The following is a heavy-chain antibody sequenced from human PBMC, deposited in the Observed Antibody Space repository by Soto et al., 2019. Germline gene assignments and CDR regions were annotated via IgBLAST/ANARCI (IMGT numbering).Heavy chain of an antibody. CDR3: ATDFSSSWYLDAFDI. D-gene: IGHD6-13*01. Sequence: GASVKVSCKVSGYTLTELSMHWVRQAPGKGLEWMGGFDPEDGETIYAQKFQGRVTMTEDTSTDTAYMELSSLRSEDTAVYYCATDFSSSWYLDAFDIWGQGTMVTRLL. V-gene: IGHV1-24*01. CDR1: GYTLTELS. J-gene: IGHJ3*02. CDR2: FDPEDGET.